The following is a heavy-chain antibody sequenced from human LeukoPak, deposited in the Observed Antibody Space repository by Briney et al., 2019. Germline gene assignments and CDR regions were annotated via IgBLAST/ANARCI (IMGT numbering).Heavy chain of an antibody. V-gene: IGHV1-18*01. D-gene: IGHD3-22*01. Sequence: ASVKVSCKASGYTFTSYGISWVRQAPGQGLERMGWISAYNGNTNYAQKLQGRGTMTTDTSTRTAYVELRSLRSDDTAVYYCARFVEQPPPSLGLYYFDYWGQGTLVTVSS. CDR1: GYTFTSYG. J-gene: IGHJ4*02. CDR3: ARFVEQPPPSLGLYYFDY. CDR2: ISAYNGNT.